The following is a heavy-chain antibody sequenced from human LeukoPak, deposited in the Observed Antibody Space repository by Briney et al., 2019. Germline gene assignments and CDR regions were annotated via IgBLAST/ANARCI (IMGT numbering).Heavy chain of an antibody. Sequence: GGSLRLSCAASGFTFSDYYMTWIRQAPGKGLEWVSYISTSGSTIYYADSVKGRFTISRGNSKNTLYLQMNSLRAEDTAVYYCAKVVYSSGWYYFDYWGQGTLVTVSS. CDR3: AKVVYSSGWYYFDY. CDR2: ISTSGSTI. J-gene: IGHJ4*02. D-gene: IGHD6-19*01. CDR1: GFTFSDYY. V-gene: IGHV3-11*01.